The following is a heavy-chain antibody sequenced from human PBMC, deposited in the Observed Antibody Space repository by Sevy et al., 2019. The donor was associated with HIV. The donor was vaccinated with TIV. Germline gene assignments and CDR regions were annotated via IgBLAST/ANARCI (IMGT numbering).Heavy chain of an antibody. CDR2: ISYDGRNNN. D-gene: IGHD3-16*01. CDR1: GFTFSDYS. CDR3: ARDRGEILRSAFDY. Sequence: GGSLRLSCAASGFTFSDYSMHWVRQAPGKGLEWVAVISYDGRNNNYNLDAVKGRFTISSDNSKKTLFLQMNILRAEDSAIYYCARDRGEILRSAFDYWGQGTLVTVSS. V-gene: IGHV3-30*14. J-gene: IGHJ4*02.